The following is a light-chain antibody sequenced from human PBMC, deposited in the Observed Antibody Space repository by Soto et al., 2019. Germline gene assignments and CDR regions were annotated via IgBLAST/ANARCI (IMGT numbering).Light chain of an antibody. CDR2: GAS. V-gene: IGKV3-20*01. CDR1: QSVRSNY. Sequence: EIVLTQSPGTLFLSPGDRATLSCRASQSVRSNYLAWYQQKPGQAPRLLLYGASSRATGIPDRFSGSGSGTDFTLTISRLEPEDFAVYYCQQYDTSPQLTFGGGTKVDIK. CDR3: QQYDTSPQLT. J-gene: IGKJ4*01.